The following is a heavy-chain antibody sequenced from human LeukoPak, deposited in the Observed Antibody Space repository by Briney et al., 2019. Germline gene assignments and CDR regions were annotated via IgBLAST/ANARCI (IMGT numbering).Heavy chain of an antibody. CDR2: ISYDGSNK. D-gene: IGHD2-2*01. V-gene: IGHV3-30-3*01. J-gene: IGHJ4*02. Sequence: PGRSLRLSCAASGFTFSSYAMHWVRQAPGKGPEWVAVISYDGSNKYYADSVKGRFTISRDNSKNTLYLQMNSLRAEDTAVYYCARDGGRAIVVVPAARGYFDYWGQGTLVTVSS. CDR1: GFTFSSYA. CDR3: ARDGGRAIVVVPAARGYFDY.